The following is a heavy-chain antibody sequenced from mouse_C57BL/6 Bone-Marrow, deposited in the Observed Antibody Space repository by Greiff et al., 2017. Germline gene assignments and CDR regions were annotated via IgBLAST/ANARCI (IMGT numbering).Heavy chain of an antibody. D-gene: IGHD1-2*01. V-gene: IGHV1-64*01. CDR1: GYTFTSYW. J-gene: IGHJ1*03. CDR3: ARESVTAVWYCDV. Sequence: VQLQQPGAELVKPGASVKLSCKASGYTFTSYWMHWVKQRPGQGLEWIGMIHPNSGSTNYNEKFKSKATLTVDKSSSTAYMQLSSLTSEVSAVDYCARESVTAVWYCDVWGTGTTVTVSS. CDR2: IHPNSGST.